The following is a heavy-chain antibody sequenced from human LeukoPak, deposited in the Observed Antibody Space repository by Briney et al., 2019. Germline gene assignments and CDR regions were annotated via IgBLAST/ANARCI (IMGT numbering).Heavy chain of an antibody. D-gene: IGHD3-22*01. Sequence: QPGGSLRLSCAASGFTFSNYWMTWVRQAPGKGLEWVANIKDDGSEKYYVDSVKGRFTISRDNSKNTLYLQMNSLRAEDTAVYYCAKDNRLYDSSGQTLDYWGQGTLVTVSS. J-gene: IGHJ4*02. CDR3: AKDNRLYDSSGQTLDY. V-gene: IGHV3-7*01. CDR1: GFTFSNYW. CDR2: IKDDGSEK.